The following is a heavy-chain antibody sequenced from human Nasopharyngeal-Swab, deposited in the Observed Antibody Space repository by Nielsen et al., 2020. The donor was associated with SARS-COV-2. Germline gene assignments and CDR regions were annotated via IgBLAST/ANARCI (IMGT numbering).Heavy chain of an antibody. D-gene: IGHD6-13*01. J-gene: IGHJ4*02. Sequence: WIRQPPGKALEWLAHIFSNDEKSYNTSLKSRLTISKDTSKSQVVLTMTNMEPVDTATYYCARTRSSSLTLKYYFDYWGQGTLVTVSS. CDR3: ARTRSSSLTLKYYFDY. CDR2: IFSNDEK. V-gene: IGHV2-26*01.